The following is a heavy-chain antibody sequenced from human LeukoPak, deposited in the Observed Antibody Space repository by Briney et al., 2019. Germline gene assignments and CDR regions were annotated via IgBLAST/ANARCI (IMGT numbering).Heavy chain of an antibody. CDR1: GGSIRSDY. CDR3: ARLGRKTTVVPPDFDC. V-gene: IGHV4-59*01. CDR2: IHYSGST. D-gene: IGHD4-23*01. J-gene: IGHJ4*02. Sequence: PSETLSLTCTVSGGSIRSDYWSWVRQPPGQGLDWIGYIHYSGSTNYNASLKSRLTMPVDMSKNQFSLKLTSVTAADTAVYYCARLGRKTTVVPPDFDCWGQGTLVTVSS.